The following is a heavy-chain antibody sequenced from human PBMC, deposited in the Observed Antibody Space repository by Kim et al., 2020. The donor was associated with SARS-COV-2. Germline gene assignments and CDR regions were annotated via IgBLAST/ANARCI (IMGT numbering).Heavy chain of an antibody. Sequence: GRFTISRDNSKNTLYLQMNSLRAEDTAVYYCAREAYYDILTGSGNDAFDIWGQGTMVTVSS. D-gene: IGHD3-9*01. J-gene: IGHJ3*02. V-gene: IGHV3-30*01. CDR3: AREAYYDILTGSGNDAFDI.